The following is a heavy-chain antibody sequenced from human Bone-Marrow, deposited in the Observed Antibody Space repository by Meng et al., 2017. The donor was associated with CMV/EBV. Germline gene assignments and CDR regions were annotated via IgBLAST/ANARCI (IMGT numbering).Heavy chain of an antibody. Sequence: GESLKISCAASGFTFSSYGMHWVRQAPGKGLEWVAFIRYDGSNKYYADSVKGRFTISRDNSKNTLYLQMNSLRAEDTAVYYCAPNGYYYYGMEVWGPGNTVNGAS. D-gene: IGHD1-1*01. CDR2: IRYDGSNK. V-gene: IGHV3-30*02. CDR1: GFTFSSYG. CDR3: APNGYYYYGMEV. J-gene: IGHJ6*02.